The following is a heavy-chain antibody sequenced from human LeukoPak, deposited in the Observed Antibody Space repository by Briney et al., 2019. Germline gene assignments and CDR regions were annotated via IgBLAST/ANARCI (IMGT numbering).Heavy chain of an antibody. J-gene: IGHJ4*02. V-gene: IGHV3-30-3*01. CDR3: AKDEMAVAIFDY. CDR2: ISYDGSNK. D-gene: IGHD5-24*01. CDR1: GFTFSSYA. Sequence: GGSLRLSCAASGFTFSSYAMHWVRQAPGKGLEWVAVISYDGSNKYYADSVKGRFTISRDNSKNTLYLQMNSLRAEDTAVYYCAKDEMAVAIFDYWGQGTQVTVSS.